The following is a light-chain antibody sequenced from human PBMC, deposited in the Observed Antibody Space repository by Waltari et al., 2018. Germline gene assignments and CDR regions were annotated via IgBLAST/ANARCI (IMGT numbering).Light chain of an antibody. J-gene: IGKJ4*01. CDR1: QSVLSSSNNKNY. CDR3: QQHYSTPLT. CDR2: WAS. V-gene: IGKV4-1*01. Sequence: DIVMTQSPDSLAVSLGERATINCKSSQSVLSSSNNKNYLAWYQAKPGQPPKLLLSWASTREYGVPDRFSGSGSGTDFTLTISSLQAEDVAVYYCQQHYSTPLTFGGGTKVEIK.